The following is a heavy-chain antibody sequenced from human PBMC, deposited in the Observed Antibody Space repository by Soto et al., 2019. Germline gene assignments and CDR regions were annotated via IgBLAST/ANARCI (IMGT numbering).Heavy chain of an antibody. V-gene: IGHV3-48*03. Sequence: HPGGSLRLSCAASGFNFSDYGLPWVRQAPGNGLEWVSYISSSGSPIYYADSVKGRFTISRDNAKNSLYLQMNSLRAEDTAIYYCARAPSGRNIDYWGQGALVTVSS. J-gene: IGHJ4*02. CDR2: ISSSGSPI. D-gene: IGHD3-10*01. CDR3: ARAPSGRNIDY. CDR1: GFNFSDYG.